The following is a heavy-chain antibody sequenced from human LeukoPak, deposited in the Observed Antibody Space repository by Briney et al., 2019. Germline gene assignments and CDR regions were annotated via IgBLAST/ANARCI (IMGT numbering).Heavy chain of an antibody. CDR3: AKESGKFDY. CDR1: GLNFDDSA. V-gene: IGHV3-43*02. Sequence: QPGGSLRLSCVASGLNFDDSAMHWVRQAPGKGLEWVSLISADGGSTFSADSVKGRFSISRDNSKNSLYLQMNSLRSKDTAMYYCAKESGKFDYWGQGTLVAVSS. CDR2: ISADGGST. J-gene: IGHJ4*02.